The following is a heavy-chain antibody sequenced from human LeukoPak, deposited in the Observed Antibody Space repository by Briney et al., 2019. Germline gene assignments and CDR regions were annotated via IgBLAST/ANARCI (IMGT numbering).Heavy chain of an antibody. J-gene: IGHJ4*02. CDR2: IYHSGST. CDR1: GGSISSYY. D-gene: IGHD6-6*01. Sequence: SETLSLTCTVSGGSISSYYWSWIRQPPGKGLEWIGSIYHSGSTYYNPSLKSRVTISVDTSKNQFSLKLSSVTAADTAVYYCARVEAARPNYWGQGTLVTVSS. V-gene: IGHV4-38-2*02. CDR3: ARVEAARPNY.